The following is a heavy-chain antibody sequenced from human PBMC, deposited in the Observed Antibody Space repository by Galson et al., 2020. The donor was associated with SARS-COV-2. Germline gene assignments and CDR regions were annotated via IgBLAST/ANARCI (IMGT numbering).Heavy chain of an antibody. CDR1: GGSISSGGYS. V-gene: IGHV4-30-2*01. Sequence: VQASETLSLTCAVSGGSISSGGYSWSWIRQPPGKGLEWIGYIYHSGSTYYNPSLKSRVTISVDRSKNQFSLKLSSVTAADTAVYYCARGATYGDYSSDAFDIWGQGTIVTVSS. CDR3: ARGATYGDYSSDAFDI. D-gene: IGHD4-17*01. J-gene: IGHJ3*02. CDR2: IYHSGST.